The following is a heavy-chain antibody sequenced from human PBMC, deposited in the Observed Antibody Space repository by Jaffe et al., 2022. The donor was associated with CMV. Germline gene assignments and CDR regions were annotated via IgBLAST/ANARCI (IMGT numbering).Heavy chain of an antibody. CDR1: GASINNYF. Sequence: QVLLQESGPGLVKPSETLSLTCSVSGASINNYFWSWLRQPPGKGLEWVGYVYYSGSTNYNPSLKSRATISVDTSKTHFSLRINFVTAADTAVYYCARAPMVRGIRGYYFDSWGRGMLVTVSS. CDR3: ARAPMVRGIRGYYFDS. CDR2: VYYSGST. J-gene: IGHJ4*02. V-gene: IGHV4-59*01. D-gene: IGHD3-10*01.